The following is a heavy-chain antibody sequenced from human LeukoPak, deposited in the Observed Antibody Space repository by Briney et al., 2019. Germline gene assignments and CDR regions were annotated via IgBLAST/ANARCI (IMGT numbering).Heavy chain of an antibody. J-gene: IGHJ5*02. CDR3: ARHKGPHIIRGVLRNNWFDP. D-gene: IGHD3-10*01. V-gene: IGHV4-4*07. Sequence: SETLSLSCTVSGGSMSGYFWAWIRRPAGKGLEWIGRIYSSGTTNYNLSLKSRVTISGDTSKNQFSLILTSVTAADTAVYYCARHKGPHIIRGVLRNNWFDPWGQGTLVTVSS. CDR1: GGSMSGYF. CDR2: IYSSGTT.